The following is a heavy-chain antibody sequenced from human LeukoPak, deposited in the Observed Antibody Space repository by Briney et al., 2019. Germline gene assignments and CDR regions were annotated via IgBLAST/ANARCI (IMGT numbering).Heavy chain of an antibody. D-gene: IGHD3-22*01. CDR3: AIPDYDSSGYEAAYKL. CDR2: MNPNSGNT. J-gene: IGHJ4*02. CDR1: GYTFTSYD. Sequence: ASVKVSCKASGYTFTSYDINWVRQATGQGLEWMGWMNPNSGNTGYAQKFQGRVTMTRNTSISTAYMELSSLRSEDTAVYYCAIPDYDSSGYEAAYKLWGQGTLVTVSP. V-gene: IGHV1-8*01.